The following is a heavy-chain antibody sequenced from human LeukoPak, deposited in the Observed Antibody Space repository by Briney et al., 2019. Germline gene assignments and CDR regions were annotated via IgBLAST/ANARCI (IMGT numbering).Heavy chain of an antibody. CDR1: GFTFSSYG. J-gene: IGHJ4*02. Sequence: GGSLRLSCVASGFTFSSYGMHWVRQAPGKGLEWVAFIRYDGSNKYYADSVKGRFTISRDNSKNTLYLQMNSLRAEDTAVYYCAKRWFGEYMDPFPRYIDYWGQGTLVTVSS. D-gene: IGHD3-10*01. V-gene: IGHV3-30*02. CDR3: AKRWFGEYMDPFPRYIDY. CDR2: IRYDGSNK.